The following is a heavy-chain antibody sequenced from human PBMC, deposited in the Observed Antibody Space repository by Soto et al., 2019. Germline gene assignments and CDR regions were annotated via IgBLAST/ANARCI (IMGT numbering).Heavy chain of an antibody. V-gene: IGHV2-70*01. Sequence: SGPTLVNPTQTLTLTCTFSGFSLSTSGMCVSWIRQPPGKALEWLALIDWDDDKYYSTSLKTRLTNSKDTSKNQVVLTMTNKNPVDTATYYCARSTYYYDSSGYAGYYGMDVWGQGTTVTVSS. CDR3: ARSTYYYDSSGYAGYYGMDV. D-gene: IGHD3-22*01. CDR1: GFSLSTSGMC. J-gene: IGHJ6*02. CDR2: IDWDDDK.